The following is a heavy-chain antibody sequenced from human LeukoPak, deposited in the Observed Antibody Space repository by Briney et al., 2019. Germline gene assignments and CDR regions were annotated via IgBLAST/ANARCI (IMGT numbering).Heavy chain of an antibody. V-gene: IGHV4-59*01. D-gene: IGHD5-18*01. J-gene: IGHJ6*03. CDR2: IYYSGST. CDR3: ARGAMARQFPFYYYYMDV. Sequence: SETLSLTCTVSGGSISSYYWSWIRQPPGKGLEWIGYIYYSGSTNYNPSLKSRVTISVDTSKNQFSLKLSSVTSADTAVYYCARGAMARQFPFYYYYMDVWGKGTTVTVSS. CDR1: GGSISSYY.